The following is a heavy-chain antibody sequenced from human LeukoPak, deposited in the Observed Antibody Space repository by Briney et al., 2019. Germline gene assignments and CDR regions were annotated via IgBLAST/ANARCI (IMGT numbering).Heavy chain of an antibody. J-gene: IGHJ5*02. CDR3: ARDFVVPNVNWFDP. D-gene: IGHD2-15*01. CDR1: GGTFSSYA. Sequence: ASVKVSCKASGGTFSSYAISWVRQAPGQGLEWMGWISAYNGNTNYAQKLQGRVTMTTDTSTSTAYMELRSLRSDDTAVYYCARDFVVPNVNWFDPWGQGTLVTVSS. V-gene: IGHV1-18*01. CDR2: ISAYNGNT.